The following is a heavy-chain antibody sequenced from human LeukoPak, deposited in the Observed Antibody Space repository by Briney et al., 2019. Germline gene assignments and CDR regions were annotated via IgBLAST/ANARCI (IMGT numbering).Heavy chain of an antibody. CDR2: IIPIFGIA. V-gene: IGHV1-69*05. D-gene: IGHD1-26*01. Sequence: ASVKVSCKTSGGTFSNCAISWVRQAPGQGREWMGGIIPIFGIANYAQKFQGRVTISTDESTTTAYMELSSLRSEDTAVYYCARVSSGSFAALDYWSQGTLVTVSS. CDR3: ARVSSGSFAALDY. CDR1: GGTFSNCA. J-gene: IGHJ4*02.